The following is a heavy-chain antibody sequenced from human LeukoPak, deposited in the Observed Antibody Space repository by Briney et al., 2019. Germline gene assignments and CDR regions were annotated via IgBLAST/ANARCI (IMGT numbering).Heavy chain of an antibody. J-gene: IGHJ4*02. CDR1: GFTFSSYA. CDR3: ARDGGYYYGSGSKFPVGYFDY. CDR2: ISYDGSNK. D-gene: IGHD3-10*01. V-gene: IGHV3-30-3*01. Sequence: GRSLRLSCAASGFTFSSYAMHWVRQAPGKGLEWVAVISYDGSNKYYADSVKGRFTISRDNSKNTLYLQMNSLRAEDTAVYYCARDGGYYYGSGSKFPVGYFDYWGQGTLVTVSS.